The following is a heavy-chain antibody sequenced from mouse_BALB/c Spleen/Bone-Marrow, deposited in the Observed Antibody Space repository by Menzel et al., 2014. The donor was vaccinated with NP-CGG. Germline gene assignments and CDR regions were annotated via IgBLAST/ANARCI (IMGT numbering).Heavy chain of an antibody. V-gene: IGHV1-5*01. CDR3: TRGLLRRGGYFDV. CDR2: IYPGNSDT. J-gene: IGHJ1*01. D-gene: IGHD2-3*01. CDR1: GYSFTSYW. Sequence: EVQLQESGTVLARPGASVKMSCKASGYSFTSYWMHWVKQRPGQGLEWIGAIYPGNSDTSYNQKFKGKAKLTAVTSASTAYMELSSLTNEDSAVYYCTRGLLRRGGYFDVWGAGTMVTVSS.